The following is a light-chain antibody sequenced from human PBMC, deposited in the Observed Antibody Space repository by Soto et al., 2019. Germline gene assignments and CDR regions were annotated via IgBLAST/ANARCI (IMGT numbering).Light chain of an antibody. V-gene: IGKV3-20*01. CDR3: QQYGTSPRT. Sequence: EIVLTQSPGTLSLSPGEGATLSCRASQSINSNYLAWYQRTPGQAPRLLIYDTSNRATGVPDRFSGSGSGTDFTLTITRLEPEDFAVYYCQQYGTSPRTFGGGTKVEIK. CDR2: DTS. J-gene: IGKJ4*01. CDR1: QSINSNY.